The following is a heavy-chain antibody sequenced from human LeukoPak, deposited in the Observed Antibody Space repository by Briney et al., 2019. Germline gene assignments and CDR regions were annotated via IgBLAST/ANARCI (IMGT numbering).Heavy chain of an antibody. V-gene: IGHV4-4*09. J-gene: IGHJ4*02. CDR3: ARLFVAYGSGSYFYFDY. CDR1: GGSISSYY. Sequence: SETLSLTCTVSGGSISSYYWSWIRQPPGKGLEWIGYIYTSGSTNYNPSLKSRVTISVDTSKNQFSLKLRSVPAADPAVYYCARLFVAYGSGSYFYFDYWGQGTLVTVSS. CDR2: IYTSGST. D-gene: IGHD3-10*01.